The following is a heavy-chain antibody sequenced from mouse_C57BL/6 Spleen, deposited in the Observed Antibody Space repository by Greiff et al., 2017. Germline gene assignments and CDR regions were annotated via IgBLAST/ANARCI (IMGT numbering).Heavy chain of an antibody. J-gene: IGHJ1*03. CDR2: IDPSDSYT. Sequence: VQLQQPGAELVMPGASVKLSCKASGYTFTSYWMHWVKQRPGQGLEWIGEIDPSDSYTNYNQKFKGKSTLTVDKSSSTAYMQLSSLTSEDSAVYYCANSGSSYWYFDVWGTGTTVTVSS. D-gene: IGHD1-1*01. CDR1: GYTFTSYW. V-gene: IGHV1-69*01. CDR3: ANSGSSYWYFDV.